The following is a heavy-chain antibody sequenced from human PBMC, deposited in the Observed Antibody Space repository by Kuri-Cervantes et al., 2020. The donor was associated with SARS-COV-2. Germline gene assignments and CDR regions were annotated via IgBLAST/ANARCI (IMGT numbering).Heavy chain of an antibody. J-gene: IGHJ1*01. CDR3: ARDVRAYSAPVPPLIT. V-gene: IGHV3-33*08. CDR1: RFTFRNYA. CDR2: IWYDGSKK. Sequence: GESLKISCAASRFTFRNYALNWVRQVPGKGLEWVAVIWYDGSKKYYGDSVKGRFTISRDISENTAYLQMNSLTVEDTAVYYCARDVRAYSAPVPPLITGGQGTLVTVSS. D-gene: IGHD1-26*01.